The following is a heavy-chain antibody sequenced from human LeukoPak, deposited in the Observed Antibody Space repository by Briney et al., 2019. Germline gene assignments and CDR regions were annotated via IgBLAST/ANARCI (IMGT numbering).Heavy chain of an antibody. CDR3: ARGIVAVPDAAEGTSWFDP. CDR2: IILIFGRA. V-gene: IGHV1-69*06. CDR1: GYTFTSYA. D-gene: IGHD2-2*01. Sequence: SSVKVSCKSSGYTFTSYAMDWVRQAPGQGLEWMGGIILIFGRANYSQEVHGKGTITASRSKGTAYLELSSLRYEDTAVYYCARGIVAVPDAAEGTSWFDPWGQGTLVTVSS. J-gene: IGHJ5*02.